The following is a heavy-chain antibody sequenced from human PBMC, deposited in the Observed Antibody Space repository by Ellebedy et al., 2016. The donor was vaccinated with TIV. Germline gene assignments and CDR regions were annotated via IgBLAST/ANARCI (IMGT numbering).Heavy chain of an antibody. J-gene: IGHJ6*02. CDR2: INHSGST. D-gene: IGHD3-10*01. CDR3: ASGRLLWFGELSDGMDV. CDR1: GGSFSGYY. Sequence: MPSETLSLTCAVYGGSFSGYYWPWLRQLPGKGLEWIGEINHSGSTNYNPSLKSRVTVSVDTSKNQFSLKLSSVTAADTAVYYCASGRLLWFGELSDGMDVWGQGTTVTVSS. V-gene: IGHV4-34*01.